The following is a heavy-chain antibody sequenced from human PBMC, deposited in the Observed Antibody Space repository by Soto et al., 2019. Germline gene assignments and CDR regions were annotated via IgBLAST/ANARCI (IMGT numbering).Heavy chain of an antibody. D-gene: IGHD4-17*01. V-gene: IGHV1-8*01. CDR2: MNPNSGNT. CDR1: GDAFTSCD. CDR3: ARTLYGDNVDY. J-gene: IGHJ4*02. Sequence: GASVEVSCKASGDAFTSCDSSWVRQATGQGLEWMGWMNPNSGNTGYAQKFQGRVTMTRNTSISTAYMELSSLRSEDTAVYYCARTLYGDNVDYWGQGTLVTVSS.